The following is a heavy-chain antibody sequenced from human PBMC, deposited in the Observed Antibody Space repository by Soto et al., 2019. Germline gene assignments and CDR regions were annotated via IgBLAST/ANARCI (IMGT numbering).Heavy chain of an antibody. CDR3: AREGGESSDGLYYFDS. CDR2: IYYSGNT. J-gene: IGHJ4*02. CDR1: GGSTSSDNY. Sequence: PSETLSLTCTVSGGSTSSDNYWSWIRQPPGKGLEWIGHIYYSGNTDYNPSLKSRLAISIDTSKNQFSLKLSSVTAADTAVYFCAREGGESSDGLYYFDSWGQGSLVTISS. V-gene: IGHV4-30-4*01. D-gene: IGHD3-16*01.